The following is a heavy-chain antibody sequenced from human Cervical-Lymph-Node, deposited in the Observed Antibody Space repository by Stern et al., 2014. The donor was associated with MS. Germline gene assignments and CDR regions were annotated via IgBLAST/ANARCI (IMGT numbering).Heavy chain of an antibody. J-gene: IGHJ4*02. CDR2: IWYDGNKK. V-gene: IGHV3-33*01. D-gene: IGHD1-7*01. CDR3: ARGNWNYEGMGY. CDR1: GFTFSNYG. Sequence: VQLVESGGGVVQPGRSLRLSCAAAGFTFSNYGMHWARQAPGKGLEWRAVIWYDGNKKYYADSVKGRFTISRDNSKNTLFLQMSSLTAEDTALYYCARGNWNYEGMGYWGQGTLVTVSS.